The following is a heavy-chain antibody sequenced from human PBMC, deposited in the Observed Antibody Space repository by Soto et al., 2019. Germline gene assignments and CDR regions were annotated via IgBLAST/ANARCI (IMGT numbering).Heavy chain of an antibody. Sequence: GGSLRLSCAASGFTFSSYAMSWVRQAPGKELEWVSAISGSGGSTYYVDSVKGRFTISRDNSKNTLYLQMNSLRAEDTAVYYCATSPGFGELSPFDYWGQGTLVTVSS. V-gene: IGHV3-23*01. J-gene: IGHJ4*02. CDR3: ATSPGFGELSPFDY. CDR2: ISGSGGST. CDR1: GFTFSSYA. D-gene: IGHD3-10*01.